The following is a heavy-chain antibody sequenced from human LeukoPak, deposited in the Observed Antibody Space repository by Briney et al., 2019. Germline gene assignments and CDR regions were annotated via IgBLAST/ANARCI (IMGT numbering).Heavy chain of an antibody. CDR1: GYTFTSYG. Sequence: ASVKVSCKASGYTFTSYGISWVRQAPGQGLEWMGWISAYNGNTDYAQKLQGRVTMTTDTSTSTAYMELRSLRSDDTAVYYCARALYHRDHFDYWGQGTLVTVSS. J-gene: IGHJ4*02. V-gene: IGHV1-18*01. CDR2: ISAYNGNT. CDR3: ARALYHRDHFDY. D-gene: IGHD3-16*02.